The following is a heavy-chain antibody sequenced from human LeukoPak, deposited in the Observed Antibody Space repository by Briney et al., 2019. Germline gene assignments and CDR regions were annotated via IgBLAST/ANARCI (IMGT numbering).Heavy chain of an antibody. Sequence: ASVKVSXKASGYTFTGYYMHWVRQAPGQGLEWMGWINPNSGGTNYAQKFQGRVTMTRDTSISTAYMELSRLRSDDTAVYYCARAPYDFWSGYYYYYMDVWGKGSTVTVSS. J-gene: IGHJ6*03. CDR2: INPNSGGT. CDR3: ARAPYDFWSGYYYYYMDV. D-gene: IGHD3-3*01. CDR1: GYTFTGYY. V-gene: IGHV1-2*02.